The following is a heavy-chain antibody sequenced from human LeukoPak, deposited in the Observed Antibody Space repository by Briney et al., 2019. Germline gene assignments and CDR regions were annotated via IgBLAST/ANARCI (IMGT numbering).Heavy chain of an antibody. J-gene: IGHJ3*02. D-gene: IGHD6-19*01. CDR3: AKDLLAAVAGTSDDDAFDI. CDR2: INWNGGST. Sequence: RSGGSLRLSCAASGFTFDDYGMSWVRQAPGKGLEWVSGINWNGGSTGYADSVKGRFTISRDNSKNTLYLQMNSLRAEDTAVYYCAKDLLAAVAGTSDDDAFDIWGQGTMVTVSS. V-gene: IGHV3-20*04. CDR1: GFTFDDYG.